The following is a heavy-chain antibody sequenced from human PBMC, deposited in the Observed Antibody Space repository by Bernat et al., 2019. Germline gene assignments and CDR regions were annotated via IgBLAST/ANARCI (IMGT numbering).Heavy chain of an antibody. V-gene: IGHV3-30*18. J-gene: IGHJ4*02. D-gene: IGHD6-13*01. CDR3: AKDHPRSYYFDY. CDR1: GFTFSSYW. CDR2: ISYDGSNK. Sequence: VQLVESGGGLVQPGGSLRLSCAASGFTFSSYWMSWVRQAPGKGLEWVAVISYDGSNKYYADSVKGRFTISRDNSKNTLYLQMNSLRAEDTAVYYCAKDHPRSYYFDYWGQGTLVTVSS.